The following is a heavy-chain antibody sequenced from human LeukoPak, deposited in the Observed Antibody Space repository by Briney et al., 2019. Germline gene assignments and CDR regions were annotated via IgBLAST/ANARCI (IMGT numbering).Heavy chain of an antibody. V-gene: IGHV4-59*05. CDR1: GGSISSYY. D-gene: IGHD1-26*01. Sequence: SETLSLTCTVSGGSISSYYWSWIRQPPGKGLEWIGSIYYSGSTYYNPSLKSRVTISVDTSKNQFSLKLSSVTAADTAVYYCARHSGSYYFDYWGQGTLVTVSS. J-gene: IGHJ4*02. CDR3: ARHSGSYYFDY. CDR2: IYYSGST.